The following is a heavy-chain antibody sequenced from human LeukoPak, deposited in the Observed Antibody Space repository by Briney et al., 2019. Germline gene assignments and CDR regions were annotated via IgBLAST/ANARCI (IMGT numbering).Heavy chain of an antibody. CDR2: VSTKSGGT. CDR3: ARDPGVTNWFDP. Sequence: GASVTVSCKASGYTFTVHSIHWVRQAPGQGREGMGWVSTKSGGTKYAQKFQGRVTMTRDTSISTAYMELTSLRSDDTAVYYCARDPGVTNWFDPWGQGTLVTVSS. J-gene: IGHJ5*02. D-gene: IGHD2-21*02. V-gene: IGHV1-2*02. CDR1: GYTFTVHS.